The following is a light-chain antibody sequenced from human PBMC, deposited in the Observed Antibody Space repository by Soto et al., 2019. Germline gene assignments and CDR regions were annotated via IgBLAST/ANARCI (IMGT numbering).Light chain of an antibody. J-gene: IGKJ1*01. Sequence: DIQMTQSRSTLSASVGDRVTIACRASQSISSWLAWYQQKPGKAPKLLIYKASSLESGVPSRFSGSGSGTEFPLTISSLQPVDFATYYCRQYNSYSQTFGQGTKV. CDR1: QSISSW. V-gene: IGKV1-5*03. CDR3: RQYNSYSQT. CDR2: KAS.